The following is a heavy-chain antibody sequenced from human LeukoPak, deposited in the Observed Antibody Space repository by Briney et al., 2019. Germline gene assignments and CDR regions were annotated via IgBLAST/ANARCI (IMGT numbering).Heavy chain of an antibody. Sequence: GRSLRLSCAASGFTFSSYAMHWVRQAPGKELEWVAVISYDGSNKYYADSVKGRFTISRDNSKNTLYLQMNSLRSEDTAVYYRARVTGEAGTTSNRLDFWYYMDVWGKGTTVTVSS. V-gene: IGHV3-30-3*01. CDR1: GFTFSSYA. J-gene: IGHJ6*03. CDR3: ARVTGEAGTTSNRLDFWYYMDV. CDR2: ISYDGSNK. D-gene: IGHD1-7*01.